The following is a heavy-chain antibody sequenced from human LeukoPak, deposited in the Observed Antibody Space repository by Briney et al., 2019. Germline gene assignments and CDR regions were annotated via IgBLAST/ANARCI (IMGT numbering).Heavy chain of an antibody. V-gene: IGHV3-21*03. CDR1: GFTFSSYS. J-gene: IGHJ4*02. Sequence: GGSLRLSCAASGFTFSSYSMNWVRQAPGKGLEGVSSISSSSSYIYYADSVKGRFTISRDNAKNSLYLQMNSLKTEDTAVYYSTTDPVYYYDSSGYYWVDYWGQGTLVTVSS. D-gene: IGHD3-22*01. CDR2: ISSSSSYI. CDR3: TTDPVYYYDSSGYYWVDY.